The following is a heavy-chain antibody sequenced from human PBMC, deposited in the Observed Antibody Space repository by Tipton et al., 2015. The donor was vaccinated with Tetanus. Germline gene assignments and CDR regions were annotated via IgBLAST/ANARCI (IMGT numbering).Heavy chain of an antibody. CDR2: IYRSGSA. CDR3: ARVPPLATVYFDY. D-gene: IGHD5-24*01. Sequence: TLSLTCVVSGYSISSGYYWGWIRQPPGKVPEWIASIYRSGSASYNPSLKSRVTISVDTSKNQFSLNLSSLTAADTAVYYCARVPPLATVYFDYWGQGTLVTVSS. CDR1: GYSISSGYY. J-gene: IGHJ4*02. V-gene: IGHV4-38-2*01.